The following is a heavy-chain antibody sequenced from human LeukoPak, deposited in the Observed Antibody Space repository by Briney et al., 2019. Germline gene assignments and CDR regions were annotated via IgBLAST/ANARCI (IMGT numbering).Heavy chain of an antibody. D-gene: IGHD1-26*01. J-gene: IGHJ3*02. CDR1: GFTFSSYA. V-gene: IGHV3-30-3*01. CDR2: ISYDGSNK. Sequence: SGGSLRLSCAASGFTFSSYAMHWVRQAPGKGLEWVGVISYDGSNKYYADSVKGRFTISRDNSKNTLYLQMNSLRAEDTAVYYCARPQWELGIGAFDIWGQGTMVTVSS. CDR3: ARPQWELGIGAFDI.